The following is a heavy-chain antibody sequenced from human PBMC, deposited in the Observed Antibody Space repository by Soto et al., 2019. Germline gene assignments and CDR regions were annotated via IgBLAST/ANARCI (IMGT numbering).Heavy chain of an antibody. V-gene: IGHV3-30*18. CDR2: ISFDGSNK. D-gene: IGHD6-13*01. J-gene: IGHJ4*01. CDR1: GFTFSSYG. CDR3: AKYLRGTAAAGTKAPY. Sequence: PGGSLRLSCAASGFTFSSYGMHWVRQAPGKGLEWVAVISFDGSNKYYADSVKGRFTISRDNSKNTLYLQMNSLRAEDTAVYYCAKYLRGTAAAGTKAPYWRHGTLVTAPQ.